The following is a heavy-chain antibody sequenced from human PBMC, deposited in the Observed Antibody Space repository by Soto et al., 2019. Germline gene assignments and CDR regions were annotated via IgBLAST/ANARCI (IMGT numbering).Heavy chain of an antibody. CDR2: TYYRSKWYN. J-gene: IGHJ6*02. CDR1: GDSVSSNSAA. V-gene: IGHV6-1*01. Sequence: QVQLQQSGPGLVKPSQTLSLTCAISGDSVSSNSAAWNWIRQSPSRGLEWLGRTYYRSKWYNDYAVSVKRRITINPDTSKNQFSLQLNSVTPEDTAVYYCAREEAAAGTDYSYGMDVWGQGTTVTVSS. D-gene: IGHD6-13*01. CDR3: AREEAAAGTDYSYGMDV.